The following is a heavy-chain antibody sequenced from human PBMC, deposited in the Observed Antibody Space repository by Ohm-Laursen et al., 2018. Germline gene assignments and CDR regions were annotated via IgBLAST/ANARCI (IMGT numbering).Heavy chain of an antibody. CDR2: MNPNSGNT. D-gene: IGHD3-22*01. CDR3: ARDLKSDYYDSSGYYFVPYD. V-gene: IGHV1-8*01. J-gene: IGHJ4*02. Sequence: ASVKVSCKASGYTFTSYDINWVRQATGQGLEWMGWMNPNSGNTGYAQKFQGRVTMTRNTSISTAYMELSSLRSEDTAVYYCARDLKSDYYDSSGYYFVPYDWGQGTLVTVSS. CDR1: GYTFTSYD.